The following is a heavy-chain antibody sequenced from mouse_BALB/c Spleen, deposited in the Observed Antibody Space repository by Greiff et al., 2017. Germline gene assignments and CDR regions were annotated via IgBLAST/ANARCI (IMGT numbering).Heavy chain of an antibody. Sequence: QVQLQQPGAELVKPGAPVKLSCKASGYTFTSYWMNWVKQRPGRGLEWIGRIDPSDSETHYNQKFKDKATLTVDKSSSTAYIQLSSLTSEDSAVYYCARNYRYDYYAMDYWGQGTSVTVSS. J-gene: IGHJ4*01. CDR2: IDPSDSET. D-gene: IGHD2-14*01. V-gene: IGHV1-69*02. CDR3: ARNYRYDYYAMDY. CDR1: GYTFTSYW.